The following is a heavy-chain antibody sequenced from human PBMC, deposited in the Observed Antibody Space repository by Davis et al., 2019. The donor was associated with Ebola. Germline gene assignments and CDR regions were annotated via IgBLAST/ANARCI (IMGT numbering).Heavy chain of an antibody. D-gene: IGHD3-16*01. J-gene: IGHJ4*02. CDR1: GVSISRHY. Sequence: PSETLSLTCTVSGVSISRHYWSWIRQPPGKRLEWIGSIYYTGSTNYNPSLYSRVTISVDTSKNQYSLKLNSVTAADTAMYFCAERGGSVWGQGTLVTVSS. V-gene: IGHV4-59*11. CDR2: IYYTGST. CDR3: AERGGSV.